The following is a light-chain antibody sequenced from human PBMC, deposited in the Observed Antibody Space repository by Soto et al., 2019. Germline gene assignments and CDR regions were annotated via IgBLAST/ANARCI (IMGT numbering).Light chain of an antibody. CDR3: SSDAGNYNYV. J-gene: IGLJ1*01. CDR1: SSNIGANYD. Sequence: QSVLTQPPSVSGAPGQRVTLSCTGSSSNIGANYDVHWYQQIPGRAPKVLIYEVTKRPAGVPDRFSGSKSGNTASLTVSGLQAEDEADYFCSSDAGNYNYVFGTGTKVTVL. CDR2: EVT. V-gene: IGLV1-40*01.